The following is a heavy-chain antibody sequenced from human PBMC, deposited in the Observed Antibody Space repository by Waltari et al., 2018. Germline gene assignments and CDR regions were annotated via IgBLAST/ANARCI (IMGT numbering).Heavy chain of an antibody. CDR1: GGSISSSSYY. J-gene: IGHJ5*02. CDR2: IYYSGST. CDR3: ARDGQQQLVMSWFDP. V-gene: IGHV4-39*07. D-gene: IGHD6-13*01. Sequence: QLQLQESGPGLVKPSETLSLTCTVPGGSISSSSYYWGWIRQPPGKGLEWIGSIYYSGSTYYNPSLKSRVTISVDTSKNQFSLKLSSVTAADTAVYYCARDGQQQLVMSWFDPWGQGTLVTVSS.